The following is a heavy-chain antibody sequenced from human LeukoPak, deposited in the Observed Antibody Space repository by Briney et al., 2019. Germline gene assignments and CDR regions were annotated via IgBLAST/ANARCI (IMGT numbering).Heavy chain of an antibody. J-gene: IGHJ4*02. V-gene: IGHV3-30*18. CDR3: AKSMATTYYFDS. CDR1: GFTFSNYG. D-gene: IGHD5-24*01. CDR2: ISYDGSNK. Sequence: GGSLRLSRAASGFTFSNYGMHWVRQAPGKGLEWVAVISYDGSNKYYADSVKGRFTISRDNSRNTLYLQMDSLRGDDTAVYYCAKSMATTYYFDSWGQGTLVTVSS.